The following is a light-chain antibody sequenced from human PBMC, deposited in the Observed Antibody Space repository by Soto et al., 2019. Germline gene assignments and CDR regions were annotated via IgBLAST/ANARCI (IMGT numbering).Light chain of an antibody. CDR2: WAS. Sequence: DIVMTQSPDSLAVSLGERATINCKSSQSVLYSSNNKNYLAWYQQKPGQPPKLLIYWASTRESGVPDRFSGSGSVTDFTLTISSLQAEDVAVYYCQQYYSTPGLTFGGGTKVEIK. V-gene: IGKV4-1*01. J-gene: IGKJ4*01. CDR3: QQYYSTPGLT. CDR1: QSVLYSSNNKNY.